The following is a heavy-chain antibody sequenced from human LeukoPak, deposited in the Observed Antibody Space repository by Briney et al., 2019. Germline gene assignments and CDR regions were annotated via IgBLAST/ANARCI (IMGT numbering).Heavy chain of an antibody. CDR3: GGVPNGRGGEVFDP. V-gene: IGHV3-30*03. D-gene: IGHD3-16*01. J-gene: IGHJ5*02. Sequence: GGSLRLSCAASGLTLSRYGMHWVRQAPGKGLEWVAVISYDGSTKNYADSVKDRFTISRDNSENTLYLQMSSLRAEATAVYYCGGVPNGRGGEVFDPWGQGNLGNGPS. CDR1: GLTLSRYG. CDR2: ISYDGSTK.